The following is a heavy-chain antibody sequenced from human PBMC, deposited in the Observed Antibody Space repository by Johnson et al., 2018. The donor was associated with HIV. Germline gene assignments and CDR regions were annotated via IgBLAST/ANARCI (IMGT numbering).Heavy chain of an antibody. Sequence: VQLVESGGGLVQPGGSLRLSCAASGFTFSSYDMHWVRQVRGKGLEWVSGFGTAGDTYYAGSVKGRFTISRENSKNSLYLQMNNLRAEDTALYYCAKDIGYSSSWYGPYVFDIWGQGTMVTVSS. CDR1: GFTFSSYD. V-gene: IGHV3-13*01. CDR2: FGTAGDT. CDR3: AKDIGYSSSWYGPYVFDI. D-gene: IGHD6-13*01. J-gene: IGHJ3*02.